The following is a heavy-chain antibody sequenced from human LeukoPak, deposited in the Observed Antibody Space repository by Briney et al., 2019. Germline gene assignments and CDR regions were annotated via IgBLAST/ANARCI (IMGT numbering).Heavy chain of an antibody. CDR2: IHSGGTI. V-gene: IGHV3-66*01. CDR3: AFGRYPFDY. Sequence: GGSLRLSCAASGFTLSDYYMSWVRQAPGKGLEWVSLIHSGGTIYCTDSVKGRFTISRDNSKNTLYLQMNSLTIEDTAVYYCAFGRYPFDYWGQGTLVTVSS. D-gene: IGHD3-16*02. J-gene: IGHJ4*02. CDR1: GFTLSDYY.